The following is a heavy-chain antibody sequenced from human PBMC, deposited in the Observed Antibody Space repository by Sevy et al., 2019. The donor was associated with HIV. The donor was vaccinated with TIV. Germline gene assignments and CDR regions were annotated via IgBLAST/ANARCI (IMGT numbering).Heavy chain of an antibody. V-gene: IGHV3-23*01. Sequence: RGSLRLSCVDSGFSFTSAWMTWVRQVPGKGLEWVSAISGSGGSTYYADSVKGRFTISRDNSKNTLYLQMNSLRAEDTAVYYCAKAPGATDAFDIWGQGTMVTVSS. CDR1: GFSFTSAW. CDR3: AKAPGATDAFDI. D-gene: IGHD1-26*01. CDR2: ISGSGGST. J-gene: IGHJ3*02.